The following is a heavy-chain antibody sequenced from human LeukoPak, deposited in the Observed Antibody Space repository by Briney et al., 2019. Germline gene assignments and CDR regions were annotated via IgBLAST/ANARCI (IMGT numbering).Heavy chain of an antibody. CDR2: IYYSGST. Sequence: SETLSLTCTVSGGSISSHYWSWIRQPPGKGLEWIGYIYYSGSTNYNPSLKSRVTISVGTSKNQFSLKLSSVTAADTAVYYCARDRRAVTAVYYYYYMDVWGKGTTVTVSS. V-gene: IGHV4-59*11. J-gene: IGHJ6*03. CDR1: GGSISSHY. CDR3: ARDRRAVTAVYYYYYMDV. D-gene: IGHD4-11*01.